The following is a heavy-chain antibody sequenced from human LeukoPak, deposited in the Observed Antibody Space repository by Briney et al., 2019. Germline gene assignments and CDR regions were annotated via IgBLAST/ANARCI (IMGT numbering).Heavy chain of an antibody. CDR2: IYYSGST. CDR3: ARVASNLYVWGSYRYLDY. Sequence: PSETLFLTCTVSGGSISNYYWGWIRQPPGEGLEWIGSIYYSGSTYNNPSLKSRVTISVDTSKNQFSLKLSSVTAADTAVYYCARVASNLYVWGSYRYLDYWGQGTLVTVSS. J-gene: IGHJ4*02. D-gene: IGHD3-16*02. CDR1: GGSISNYY. V-gene: IGHV4-39*07.